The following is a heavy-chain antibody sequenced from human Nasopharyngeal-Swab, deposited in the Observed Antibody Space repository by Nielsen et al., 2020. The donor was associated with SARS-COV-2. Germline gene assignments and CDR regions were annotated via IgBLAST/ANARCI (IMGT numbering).Heavy chain of an antibody. Sequence: GESLKISCAASGFTFSSYSMNWVRQAPGKGLEWVSYISSSSSTIYYADSVKGRFTISRDNAKNSLYLQMNSLRAEDTAVYYCARDKGLRDYVWGSYRSPYYYYNGMDVWGQGTTVTVSS. CDR3: ARDKGLRDYVWGSYRSPYYYYNGMDV. V-gene: IGHV3-48*01. CDR1: GFTFSSYS. D-gene: IGHD3-16*02. CDR2: ISSSSSTI. J-gene: IGHJ6*02.